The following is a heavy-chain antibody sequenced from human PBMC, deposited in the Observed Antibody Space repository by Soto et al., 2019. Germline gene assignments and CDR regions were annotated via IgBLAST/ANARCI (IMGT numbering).Heavy chain of an antibody. Sequence: GGSLRLSCAACGLTFSSYAMSWVRQAPGKGLEWVSAISGSGGITYYADSVRGRFTISRDNSRNSLSLLMNSLRVEDTALYSCVRERGPLDAFDFWAQGTMVPV. J-gene: IGHJ3*01. CDR2: ISGSGGIT. CDR1: GLTFSSYA. CDR3: VRERGPLDAFDF. V-gene: IGHV3-23*01.